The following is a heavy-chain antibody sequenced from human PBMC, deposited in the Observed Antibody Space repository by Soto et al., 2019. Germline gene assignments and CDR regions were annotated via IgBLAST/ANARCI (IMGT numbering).Heavy chain of an antibody. J-gene: IGHJ6*02. CDR2: ISYDGSNK. D-gene: IGHD3-3*01. V-gene: IGHV3-30-3*01. CDR3: EREFSIGDAYYYYGMDV. Sequence: QVQLVESGGGVVQPGRSLRLSCAASGFTFSSYAMHWVRQAPGKGLEWLAVISYDGSNKYYADSVKGQFNISRDNSKITLYLKMSSLIAEDTAVYYCEREFSIGDAYYYYGMDVWGQGTTVTVSS. CDR1: GFTFSSYA.